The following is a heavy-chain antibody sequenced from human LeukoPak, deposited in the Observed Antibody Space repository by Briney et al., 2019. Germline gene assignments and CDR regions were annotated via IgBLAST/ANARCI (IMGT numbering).Heavy chain of an antibody. D-gene: IGHD3-3*01. V-gene: IGHV4-39*01. CDR1: GGSITSSSYY. CDR3: AAVNGNFRIGYHYFED. Sequence: PSETLSLTCTVSGGSITSSSYYWGWIRQPPGEGLEWIGTIYFDGNTFYNPSLKSRVTISVDMSKNQFSLKLNSVTATDTAVYYCAAVNGNFRIGYHYFEDWGQGTLVSVSS. CDR2: IYFDGNT. J-gene: IGHJ4*02.